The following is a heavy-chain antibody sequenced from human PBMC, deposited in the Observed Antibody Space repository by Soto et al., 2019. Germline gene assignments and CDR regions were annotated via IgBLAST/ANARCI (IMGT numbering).Heavy chain of an antibody. CDR1: GYTFTSYG. J-gene: IGHJ4*02. V-gene: IGHV1-18*04. Sequence: ASVKVSCKASGYTFTSYGISWVRQAPGQGLEWMGWISAYNGNTNYAQKLQGRVTMTTDTSTSTAYMELRSLRSDDTAVYYCARDRRFSGSYYGFNYWGQGTLVTVSS. CDR2: ISAYNGNT. D-gene: IGHD1-26*01. CDR3: ARDRRFSGSYYGFNY.